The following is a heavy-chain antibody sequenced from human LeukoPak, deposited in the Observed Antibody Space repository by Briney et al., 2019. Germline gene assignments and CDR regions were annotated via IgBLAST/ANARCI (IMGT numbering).Heavy chain of an antibody. Sequence: PGGSLRLSCTASGFTFSTYSMNWVRQAPGKGLEWISYISGNSNAIYHTDSVKGRFTISRDNAKNSLYLQMNSLRAEDTAVYYCARDLWYSSDAWGQGTLVTVSS. V-gene: IGHV3-48*01. CDR2: ISGNSNAI. CDR1: GFTFSTYS. CDR3: ARDLWYSSDA. D-gene: IGHD2-21*01. J-gene: IGHJ5*02.